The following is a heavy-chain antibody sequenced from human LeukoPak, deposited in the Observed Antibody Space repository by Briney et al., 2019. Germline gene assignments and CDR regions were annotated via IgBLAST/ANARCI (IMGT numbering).Heavy chain of an antibody. Sequence: GGSLRLSCAASGFTFSSYGMHWVRQAPGKGLEWVAVISYDGSNKYYADSVKGRFTISRDNSKNTLYLQMNSLRAEDTAVYYCAKGDPDEVRGVPLDYWGQGTLVTVSS. V-gene: IGHV3-30*18. CDR3: AKGDPDEVRGVPLDY. CDR2: ISYDGSNK. CDR1: GFTFSSYG. J-gene: IGHJ4*02. D-gene: IGHD3-10*01.